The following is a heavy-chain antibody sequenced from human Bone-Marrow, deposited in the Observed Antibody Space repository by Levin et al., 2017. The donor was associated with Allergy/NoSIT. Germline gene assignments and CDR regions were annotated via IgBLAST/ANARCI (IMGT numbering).Heavy chain of an antibody. V-gene: IGHV4-30-4*01. D-gene: IGHD7-27*01. CDR3: ARQNWGYDY. CDR1: GGSIKSGDYY. CDR2: IYYSGST. Sequence: SETLSLTCNVSGGSIKSGDYYWNWIRQPPGKGLEWIGYIYYSGSTNYNPSLKSRVSVSRDTSKNQFSLKLSSMTAADTAVYYCARQNWGYDYWGQGILVTVSS. J-gene: IGHJ4*02.